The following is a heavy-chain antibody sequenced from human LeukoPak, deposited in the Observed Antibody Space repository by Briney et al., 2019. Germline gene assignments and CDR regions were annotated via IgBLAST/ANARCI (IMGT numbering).Heavy chain of an antibody. CDR3: ARDRSIAVAGNFDY. CDR2: IIPIFGTA. CDR1: GGTFSSCA. Sequence: ASVKVSCKASGGTFSSCAISWVGQAPGQGLEWMGGIIPIFGTANYAQKFQGRVTITADESTSTAYMELSSLRSEDTAVYYCARDRSIAVAGNFDYWGQGTLVTVSS. D-gene: IGHD6-19*01. J-gene: IGHJ4*02. V-gene: IGHV1-69*13.